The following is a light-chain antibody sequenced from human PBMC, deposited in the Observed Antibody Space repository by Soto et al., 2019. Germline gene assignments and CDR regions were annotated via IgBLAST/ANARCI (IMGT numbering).Light chain of an antibody. CDR2: GAS. V-gene: IGKV3-15*01. CDR3: HQYNNWPPYT. CDR1: QSVGSG. J-gene: IGKJ2*01. Sequence: EIVMTQSPATLSVSPGERATLSCRASQSVGSGLSWYQQKPDQAPRLLIYGASTRATGIPARFSGSGSGTEFTLTISSLQSEDYAVYYCHQYNNWPPYTFGPGTKVDIK.